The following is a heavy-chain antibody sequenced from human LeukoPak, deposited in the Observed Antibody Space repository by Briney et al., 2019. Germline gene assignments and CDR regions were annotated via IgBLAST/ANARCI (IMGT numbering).Heavy chain of an antibody. CDR2: ISAYNGNT. CDR3: ARDFDDYGGNSQDY. J-gene: IGHJ4*02. CDR1: GGTFSSYA. Sequence: SVKVSCKASGGTFSSYAISWVRQAPGQGLEWMGWISAYNGNTNYAQKLQGRVTMTTDTSTSTAYMELRSLRSDDTAVYYCARDFDDYGGNSQDYWGQGTLVTVSS. D-gene: IGHD4-23*01. V-gene: IGHV1-18*01.